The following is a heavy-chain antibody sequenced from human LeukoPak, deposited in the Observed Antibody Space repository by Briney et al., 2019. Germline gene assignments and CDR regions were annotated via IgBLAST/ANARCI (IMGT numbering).Heavy chain of an antibody. CDR3: ANPRVVPAAIDDY. J-gene: IGHJ4*02. V-gene: IGHV3-23*01. Sequence: GGSLRLSCAASGFTLSNYAMSWVRRAPGKGLEWVSTFSGSGDDTYYADSVKGRFTISRDNSKNTLYLQMNSLRAEDTAVYYCANPRVVPAAIDDYWGQGTLVTVSS. D-gene: IGHD2-2*01. CDR2: FSGSGDDT. CDR1: GFTLSNYA.